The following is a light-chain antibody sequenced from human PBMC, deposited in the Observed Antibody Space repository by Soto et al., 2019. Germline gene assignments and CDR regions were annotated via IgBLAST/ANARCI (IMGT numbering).Light chain of an antibody. Sequence: EIVMTQSPATLSVSPGERATLSCRASQSVSSNLAWYQQKPGQAPRLLIYGASTRATGIPARFSCSGSGTEFTLTISSLRSEDFAVYYCQQYNNWPPFTFGHGTKVDIK. V-gene: IGKV3-15*01. CDR2: GAS. CDR3: QQYNNWPPFT. J-gene: IGKJ3*01. CDR1: QSVSSN.